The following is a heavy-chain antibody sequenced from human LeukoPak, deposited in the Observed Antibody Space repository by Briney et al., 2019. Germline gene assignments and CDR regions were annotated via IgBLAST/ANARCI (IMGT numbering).Heavy chain of an antibody. CDR1: GYTLTGYY. CDR3: ARQLTGLYYYDSSGYYPYY. D-gene: IGHD3-22*01. CDR2: INPNSGGT. V-gene: IGHV1-2*02. J-gene: IGHJ4*02. Sequence: GASVKVSCKASGYTLTGYYMHWVRQAPGQGLEWMGWINPNSGGTNYAQKFQGRVTMTRDTSISTAYMELSRLRSDDTAVYYCARQLTGLYYYDSSGYYPYYWGQGTLVTVSS.